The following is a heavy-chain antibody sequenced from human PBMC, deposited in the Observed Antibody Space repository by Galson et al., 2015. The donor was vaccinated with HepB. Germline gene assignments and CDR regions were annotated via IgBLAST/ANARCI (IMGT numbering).Heavy chain of an antibody. D-gene: IGHD3-16*01. Sequence: SLRLSCAASGFTFSSYWMHWVRQTPGKGLVWVSHINTDGSNTIYADSVKGRFTISRDNAKNTLYLQMNSLRAEDTSVYYRARLRNLDLWGRGTLVTVSS. J-gene: IGHJ2*01. CDR3: ARLRNLDL. CDR2: INTDGSNT. CDR1: GFTFSSYW. V-gene: IGHV3-74*01.